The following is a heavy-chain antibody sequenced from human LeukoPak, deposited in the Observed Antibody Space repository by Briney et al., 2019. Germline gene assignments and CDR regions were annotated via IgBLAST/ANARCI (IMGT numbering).Heavy chain of an antibody. CDR3: ARGAAAGTSGFDP. Sequence: GRSLRLSCAASGFAFSSYAMHWVRQAPGKGLEWVAVISYDGSNKYYADSVKGRFTISRDNSKNTLYLQMNSLRAEDTAVYYCARGAAAGTSGFDPWGQGTLVTVSS. CDR2: ISYDGSNK. V-gene: IGHV3-30*04. D-gene: IGHD6-13*01. CDR1: GFAFSSYA. J-gene: IGHJ5*02.